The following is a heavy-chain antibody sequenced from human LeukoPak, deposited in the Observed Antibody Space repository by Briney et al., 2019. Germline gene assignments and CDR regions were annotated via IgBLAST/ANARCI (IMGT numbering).Heavy chain of an antibody. CDR1: GFTFSSYA. Sequence: GGSLRLSCAASGFTFSSYAMSWVRQAPGKGLEWVSAISGSGGSTYYADSVKGRFTISRDNSKNSLYLQMNSLRAEDTAVYYCARDDCSSTRCYDIGFDYWGQGILVTVSS. J-gene: IGHJ4*02. V-gene: IGHV3-23*01. CDR3: ARDDCSSTRCYDIGFDY. CDR2: ISGSGGST. D-gene: IGHD2-2*01.